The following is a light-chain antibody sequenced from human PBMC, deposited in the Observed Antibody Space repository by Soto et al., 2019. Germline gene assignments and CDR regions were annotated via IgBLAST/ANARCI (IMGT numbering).Light chain of an antibody. CDR3: LQYVASPWT. J-gene: IGKJ1*01. V-gene: IGKV3-20*01. CDR1: QSVSGSH. Sequence: ENVLTQSPGTLSLSPGERATLSCRASQSVSGSHLAWYQQKPGQAPRLLIYDASKRATGIPDRFSGSGSGTDFTLTISRLEPEDFAVYFCLQYVASPWTFGQGARVEIK. CDR2: DAS.